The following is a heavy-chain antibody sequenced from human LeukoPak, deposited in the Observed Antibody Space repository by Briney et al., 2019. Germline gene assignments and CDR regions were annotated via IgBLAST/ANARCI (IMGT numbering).Heavy chain of an antibody. Sequence: ASVTVSCKASGYTFTSYGISWVRQAPGQGLEWMGWISAYNGNTNYAQKLQGRVTMTTDTPTSTAYMELRSLRSDDTAVYYCARDRVPNYYDSSGYPLDYWGQGTLVTVSS. V-gene: IGHV1-18*01. CDR3: ARDRVPNYYDSSGYPLDY. CDR2: ISAYNGNT. J-gene: IGHJ4*02. CDR1: GYTFTSYG. D-gene: IGHD3-22*01.